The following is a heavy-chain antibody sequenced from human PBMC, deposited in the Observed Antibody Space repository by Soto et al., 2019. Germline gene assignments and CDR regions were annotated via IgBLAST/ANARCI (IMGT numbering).Heavy chain of an antibody. J-gene: IGHJ4*02. Sequence: ASVKVFCKASGYTFINYYMHWVRQAPGQGLEWMGIINPSGGATTYAQKFQGRVTMTRDTSISTAYMELSRLRSDDTAVYYCARRVVIEDYFDYWGQGTLVTVSS. CDR3: ARRVVIEDYFDY. V-gene: IGHV1-2*02. CDR2: INPSGGAT. D-gene: IGHD3-22*01. CDR1: GYTFINYY.